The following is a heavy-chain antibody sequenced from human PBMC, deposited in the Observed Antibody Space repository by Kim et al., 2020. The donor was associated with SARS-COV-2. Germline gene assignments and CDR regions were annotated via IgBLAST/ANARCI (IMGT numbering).Heavy chain of an antibody. CDR3: ARVMITFGGVSVAGVGEDYWYFDL. J-gene: IGHJ2*01. D-gene: IGHD3-16*01. Sequence: SETLSLTCTVSGGSISSSSYYWGWIRQPPGKGRDWIGSIYYSGSTNYNPSLKSRVTISVDTSKNQFSLKLSSVTAADTAVYSCARVMITFGGVSVAGVGEDYWYFDLWGRGTLVTVSS. CDR1: GGSISSSSYY. V-gene: IGHV4-39*07. CDR2: IYYSGST.